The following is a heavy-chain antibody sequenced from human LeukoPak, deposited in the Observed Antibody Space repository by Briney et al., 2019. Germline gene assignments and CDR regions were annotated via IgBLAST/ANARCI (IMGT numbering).Heavy chain of an antibody. Sequence: GGSLRLSCSASGFTFSDYWMTWVRQAPGKGLEWVANIKQDGSEKYYVDSVKDRFTISRDNAKNSLYLQMNSLRAEDTAVYYCAREVGYYYDSSGYSWGQGTLVTVSS. V-gene: IGHV3-7*01. CDR3: AREVGYYYDSSGYS. D-gene: IGHD3-22*01. CDR1: GFTFSDYW. J-gene: IGHJ4*02. CDR2: IKQDGSEK.